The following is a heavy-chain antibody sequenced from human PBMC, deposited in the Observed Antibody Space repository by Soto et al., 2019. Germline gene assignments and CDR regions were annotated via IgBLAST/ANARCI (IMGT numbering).Heavy chain of an antibody. CDR1: GYTLTSYA. V-gene: IGHV1-3*04. CDR3: SREPLCGGLCYDHWLAP. J-gene: IGHJ5*02. CDR2: NNIGNGHT. Sequence: ASVKVSCKPSGYTLTSYAIHWVRQAPGQGIEWMGWNNIGNGHTKYSPKSHRKVTLTRDTSASTAYMHLRSLRSEDTAVYHCSREPLCGGLCYDHWLAPWGQGTLVTVSS. D-gene: IGHD2-15*01.